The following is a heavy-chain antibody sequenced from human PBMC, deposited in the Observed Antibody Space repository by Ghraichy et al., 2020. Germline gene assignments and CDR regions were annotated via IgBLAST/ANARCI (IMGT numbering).Heavy chain of an antibody. D-gene: IGHD4-17*01. V-gene: IGHV3-21*01. CDR2: ISSSSSYI. J-gene: IGHJ4*02. CDR3: ARPIYGDLYYFDY. CDR1: GFTFSNYS. Sequence: LSLTCEDSGFTFSNYSMNWVRQAPGKGLEWVSSISSSSSYIYYADSVKGRFTISRDNAKNSLYLQMNSLRAEDTAVYYCARPIYGDLYYFDYWGQGTLVTVSS.